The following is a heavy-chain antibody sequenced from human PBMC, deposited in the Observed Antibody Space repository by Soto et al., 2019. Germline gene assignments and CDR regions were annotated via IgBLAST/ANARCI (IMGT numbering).Heavy chain of an antibody. CDR1: GFAFNIYA. Sequence: GGSLRLSCAASGFAFNIYAMSWVRQAPGKGLEWVATIMSNGEGTYYPDSMKGRFTISRDNSKNMVYLQMNSLRAEDTAIYYCARRSSGWYFDYWGQGTLVTVSS. J-gene: IGHJ4*02. CDR2: IMSNGEGT. V-gene: IGHV3-23*01. CDR3: ARRSSGWYFDY. D-gene: IGHD6-19*01.